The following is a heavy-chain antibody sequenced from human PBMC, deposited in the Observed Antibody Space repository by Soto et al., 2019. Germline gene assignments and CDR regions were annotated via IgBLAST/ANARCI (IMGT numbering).Heavy chain of an antibody. J-gene: IGHJ4*02. CDR3: ARGVGGTFRVFTY. D-gene: IGHD1-26*01. Sequence: ASVKVSCKASGYTFTSYFMEWVRQAPGQGLEWMGIINPIDGRTSYAQRFQGRVTMTRDTSTSTVYMELSSLRSEDTAVYFCARGVGGTFRVFTYWGQGTLVTVSS. CDR1: GYTFTSYF. CDR2: INPIDGRT. V-gene: IGHV1-46*01.